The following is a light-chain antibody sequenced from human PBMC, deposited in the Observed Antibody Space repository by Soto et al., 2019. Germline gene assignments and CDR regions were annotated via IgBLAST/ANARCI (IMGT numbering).Light chain of an antibody. J-gene: IGLJ2*01. V-gene: IGLV2-23*01. CDR2: DDN. CDR1: RSDVGGYNL. CDR3: SSYAGRITLV. Sequence: QSGLTQTASVSGSPGQSITMSCTGSRSDVGGYNLVSWYQQHPGKAPKLLISDDNKRPSGVSDRFSGSKSGNTASLTISGLQAEDEGYYYCSSYAGRITLVFGGGTKLTV.